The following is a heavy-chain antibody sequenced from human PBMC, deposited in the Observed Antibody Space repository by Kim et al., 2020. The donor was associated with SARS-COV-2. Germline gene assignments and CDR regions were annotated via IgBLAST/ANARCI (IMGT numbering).Heavy chain of an antibody. D-gene: IGHD5-12*01. CDR2: IDNSGVSL. V-gene: IGHV3-11*01. J-gene: IGHJ4*02. Sequence: GGSLRLSCAASGFIFSNYYISWVRQAPGKGLEWISGIDNSGVSLKYTDSLEGRVTISRDNAQNLVYLQLNSLRPEDTAIYYCARGNPRYSGYDFRGAFDHWGQGSLISVSS. CDR1: GFIFSNYY. CDR3: ARGNPRYSGYDFRGAFDH.